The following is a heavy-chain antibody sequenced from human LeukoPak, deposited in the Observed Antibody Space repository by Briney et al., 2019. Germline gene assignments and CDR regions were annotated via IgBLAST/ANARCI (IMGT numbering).Heavy chain of an antibody. D-gene: IGHD1-26*01. CDR3: ARGLVGATNMSRYYYYMDV. Sequence: SETLSLTCAVYGGSFSGYYWSWIRQPAGKGLEWIGRIYTSGSTNYNPSLKSRVTISVDTSKNQFSLKLSSVTAADTAVYYCARGLVGATNMSRYYYYMDVWGKGTTVTISS. CDR1: GGSFSGYY. J-gene: IGHJ6*03. CDR2: IYTSGST. V-gene: IGHV4-59*10.